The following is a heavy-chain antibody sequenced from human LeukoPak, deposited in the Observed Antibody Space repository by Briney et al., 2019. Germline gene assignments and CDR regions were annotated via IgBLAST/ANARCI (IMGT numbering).Heavy chain of an antibody. CDR1: GFTFSSYD. CDR2: IYSGGST. D-gene: IGHD4-23*01. CDR3: AREYYGGNSGLDY. J-gene: IGHJ4*02. Sequence: PGGSLRLSCAASGFTFSSYDMNWVRQAPGKGLEWVSVIYSGGSTYYADSVKGRFTISRDNSKNTLYLQMNSLRAEDTAVYYCAREYYGGNSGLDYWGQGTLVTVSS. V-gene: IGHV3-66*01.